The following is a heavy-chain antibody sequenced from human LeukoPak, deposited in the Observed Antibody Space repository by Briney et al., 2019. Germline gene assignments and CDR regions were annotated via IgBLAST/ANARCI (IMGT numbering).Heavy chain of an antibody. Sequence: SETLSLTCAVYGGSFSGYYWSWIRQPPGKGLEWIGEINHSGSTNYNPSLKSRVTISVDTSKNQFSLKLSSVTAADTAVYYCARLITTRRLFYYYYYMDVWGKGTTVTVSS. D-gene: IGHD1-1*01. V-gene: IGHV4-34*01. CDR3: ARLITTRRLFYYYYYMDV. CDR1: GGSFSGYY. J-gene: IGHJ6*03. CDR2: INHSGST.